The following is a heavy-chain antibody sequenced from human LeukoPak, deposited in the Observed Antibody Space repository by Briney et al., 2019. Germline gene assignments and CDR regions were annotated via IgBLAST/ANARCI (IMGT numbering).Heavy chain of an antibody. Sequence: PSKTLSLTCAVFGGSFGDFYWSWIRQPPGKGLEWIGEINHSGSTNYNPSLKSRVTISVDTSKKQFSLKLSSVTAADTAVYYCVTYYFDSSGPKKNYWGQGTLVTVSS. V-gene: IGHV4-34*01. CDR2: INHSGST. CDR3: VTYYFDSSGPKKNY. CDR1: GGSFGDFY. D-gene: IGHD3-22*01. J-gene: IGHJ4*02.